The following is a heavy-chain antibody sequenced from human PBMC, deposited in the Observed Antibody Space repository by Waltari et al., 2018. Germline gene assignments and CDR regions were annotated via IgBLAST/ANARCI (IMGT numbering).Heavy chain of an antibody. CDR3: ARDVTGYYYFDL. Sequence: EVQLVESGGGLIQPGGSLRLSCAASGLTVSTTYMNWVRQAPGKGLGVVSVISRDGTHYADSVKGRFTISRDNSKNTVYLQMNTLRAEDTALYYCARDVTGYYYFDLWGRGTLVTVSS. V-gene: IGHV3-53*01. CDR2: ISRDGT. D-gene: IGHD3-16*01. J-gene: IGHJ2*01. CDR1: GLTVSTTY.